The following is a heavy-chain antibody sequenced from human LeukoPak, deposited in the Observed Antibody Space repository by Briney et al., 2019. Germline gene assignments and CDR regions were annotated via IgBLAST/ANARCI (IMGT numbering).Heavy chain of an antibody. CDR3: AKEGSSSSLFLDY. CDR2: ISYDGSNK. Sequence: GGSLRLSCAASGFTFSSYAMHWVRQAPGKGLEWVAVISYDGSNKYYADSVKGRFTISRDNSKNTLYLQMNSLRAEDTAVYYCAKEGSSSSLFLDYWGQGTLVTVSS. D-gene: IGHD6-6*01. J-gene: IGHJ4*02. V-gene: IGHV3-30*01. CDR1: GFTFSSYA.